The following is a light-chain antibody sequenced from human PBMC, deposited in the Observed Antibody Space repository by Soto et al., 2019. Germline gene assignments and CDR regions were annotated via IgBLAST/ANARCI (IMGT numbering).Light chain of an antibody. CDR1: QSISSW. J-gene: IGKJ1*01. V-gene: IGKV1-39*01. CDR2: AAS. Sequence: DIQMTQSPSTLSASVGDRVTITCRASQSISSWLAWYQQKPGKAPKLLIYAASSLQSGVPSRFSGSGSGTDFTLTISSLQPEDFATYYCQQSYSPLTFGQGTKVDIK. CDR3: QQSYSPLT.